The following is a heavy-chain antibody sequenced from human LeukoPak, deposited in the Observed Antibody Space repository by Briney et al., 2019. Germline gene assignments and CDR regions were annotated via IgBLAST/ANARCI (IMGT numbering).Heavy chain of an antibody. Sequence: GGSLRLSCAASGFTFSSYAMHWVRQAPGKGLEWVAVISYDGSNKYYADSVKGRFTISRDNSKNTLYLQLNSLRAEDTAVYYCAKDWGAYYYDSSGYYSDYWGQGTLVTVSS. CDR2: ISYDGSNK. CDR3: AKDWGAYYYDSSGYYSDY. V-gene: IGHV3-30*04. D-gene: IGHD3-22*01. J-gene: IGHJ4*02. CDR1: GFTFSSYA.